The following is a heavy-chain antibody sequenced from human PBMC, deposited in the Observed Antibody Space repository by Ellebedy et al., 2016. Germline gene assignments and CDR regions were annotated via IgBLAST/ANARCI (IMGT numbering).Heavy chain of an antibody. V-gene: IGHV3-64*01. Sequence: GGSLRLSCAASGFTFSSYAMHWVRQAPGKGLEYVSAISSNGGSTYYANSVKGRFTISRDNAKNTLYLQMNSLRPEDTGVYYCARDGTYSGSYYYYFQHWGQGTLVTVSS. J-gene: IGHJ1*01. D-gene: IGHD1-26*01. CDR3: ARDGTYSGSYYYYFQH. CDR2: ISSNGGST. CDR1: GFTFSSYA.